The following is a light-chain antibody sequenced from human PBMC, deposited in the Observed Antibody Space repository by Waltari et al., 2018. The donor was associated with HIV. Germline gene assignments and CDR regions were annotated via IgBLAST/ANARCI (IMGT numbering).Light chain of an antibody. CDR2: DAS. CDR1: QSLDRD. J-gene: IGKJ5*01. CDR3: QQRASSIT. V-gene: IGKV3-11*01. Sequence: EIVLTPSPPPLSLSPGDRATLSCRASQSLDRDLGWFQQKPSQAPRLVICDASKRATGVPARCSGRGSGTDFTLTISSLEPEDSAVYYCQQRASSITFGQGTRLDIK.